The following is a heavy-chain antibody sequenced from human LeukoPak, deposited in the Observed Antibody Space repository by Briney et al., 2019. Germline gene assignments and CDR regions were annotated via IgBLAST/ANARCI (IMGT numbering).Heavy chain of an antibody. V-gene: IGHV3-30*02. D-gene: IGHD3-22*01. Sequence: PGGSLRLSCAASGFTFSSYGMHWVRQAPGKGLEWVAFIRYDGSNKYYADSVKGRFTISRDNSKNTLYLQMNSLRAEDTAVYYCAKDSYDSSGYYYDLYYFDYWGQGTLVTVSS. CDR1: GFTFSSYG. CDR2: IRYDGSNK. J-gene: IGHJ4*02. CDR3: AKDSYDSSGYYYDLYYFDY.